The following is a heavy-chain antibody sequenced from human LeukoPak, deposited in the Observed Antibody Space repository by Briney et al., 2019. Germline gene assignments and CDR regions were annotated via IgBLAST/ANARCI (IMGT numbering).Heavy chain of an antibody. V-gene: IGHV3-23*01. CDR3: AKEGYYYDSSGYYPNRFDY. Sequence: GGSLRLSCAASGFTFSSYAMSWVRQAPGKGLEWVSAISGSGGSTYYADSVKGRFTISRDNSKNTLYLQMNGLRAEDTAVYYCAKEGYYYDSSGYYPNRFDYWGQGTLVTVSS. CDR1: GFTFSSYA. CDR2: ISGSGGST. J-gene: IGHJ4*02. D-gene: IGHD3-22*01.